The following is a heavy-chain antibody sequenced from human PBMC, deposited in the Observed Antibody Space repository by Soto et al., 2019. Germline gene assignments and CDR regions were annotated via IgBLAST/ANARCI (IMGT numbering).Heavy chain of an antibody. J-gene: IGHJ4*02. CDR3: ARKSPGELLGYYFDY. CDR2: IYYSGST. Sequence: QVQLQESGPGLVKPSQTLSLTCTVSGGSISSGGYYWSWIRQHPGKGLEWIGYIYYSGSTYYNPSLKSRVNISVDTSKNQFSLKLSSVTAADTAVYYCARKSPGELLGYYFDYWGQGTLVTVSS. CDR1: GGSISSGGYY. D-gene: IGHD1-26*01. V-gene: IGHV4-31*03.